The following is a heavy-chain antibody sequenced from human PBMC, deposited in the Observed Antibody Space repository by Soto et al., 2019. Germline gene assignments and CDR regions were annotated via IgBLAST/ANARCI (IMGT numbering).Heavy chain of an antibody. D-gene: IGHD3-16*01. CDR2: IDPSDSYR. J-gene: IGHJ6*02. V-gene: IGHV5-10-1*01. Sequence: GESLKISCKGSGDSFNNYWISWMRQMPGKGLEWMGRIDPSDSYRTYNPAFQGHVTISVDKSISTAYVQWTRLEASDSAVYYCARLSRASFALDVWGQGTTVTVSS. CDR1: GDSFNNYW. CDR3: ARLSRASFALDV.